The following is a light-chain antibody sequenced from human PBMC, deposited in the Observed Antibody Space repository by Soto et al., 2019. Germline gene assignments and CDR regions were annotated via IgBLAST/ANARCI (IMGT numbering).Light chain of an antibody. CDR3: KSYAGKSTYTWV. CDR2: EVV. J-gene: IGLJ3*02. CDR1: KSDIGIYDF. Sequence: QSVLTQPPSASGSPGQSVTISCTGSKSDIGIYDFVSWYQHHPGKAPRLIIYEVVQRPSGVPDRFSGSKSGNTASLTVSGLQAADEADYFCKSYAGKSTYTWVFGGGTQLTVL. V-gene: IGLV2-8*01.